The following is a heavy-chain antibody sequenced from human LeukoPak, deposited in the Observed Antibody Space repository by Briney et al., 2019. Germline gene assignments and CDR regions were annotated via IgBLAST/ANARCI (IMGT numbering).Heavy chain of an antibody. J-gene: IGHJ4*02. V-gene: IGHV3-30-3*01. D-gene: IGHD3-9*01. CDR3: ARVDILTGYFDY. Sequence: GGSLRLSCATSGFTFNDAWMNWVRQAPGKGLEWVAVISYDGSNKYYADSVKGRFTISRDNSKNTLYLQMNSLRAEDTAVYYCARVDILTGYFDYWGQGTLVTVSS. CDR1: GFTFNDAW. CDR2: ISYDGSNK.